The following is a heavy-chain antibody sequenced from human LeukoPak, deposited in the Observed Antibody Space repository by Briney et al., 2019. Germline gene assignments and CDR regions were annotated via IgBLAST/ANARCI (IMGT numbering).Heavy chain of an antibody. D-gene: IGHD6-13*01. CDR2: IRIEANSYTT. CDR1: GFTFSDHY. CDR3: ARVRSSSWYVGY. Sequence: GGSLRLSCATSGFTFSDHYMDWVRQAPGKGLEWVGRIRIEANSYTTEYAASVKGRFTISRDDSKNSLYLQMNSLKTEDTAVYYCARVRSSSWYVGYWGQGTLVTVSS. V-gene: IGHV3-72*01. J-gene: IGHJ4*02.